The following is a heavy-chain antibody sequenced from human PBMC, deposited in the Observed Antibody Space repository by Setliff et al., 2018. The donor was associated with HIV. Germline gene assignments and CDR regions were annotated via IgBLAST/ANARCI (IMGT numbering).Heavy chain of an antibody. CDR3: ARDMTYYYDASGSFGWFDP. Sequence: SETLSLTCTASGGSISSSSYYWGWIRQSPGKGLEWIGSGFHSGTTYYNPSLKSRVTISVDTSKNQLSLKVNSVTAADTAVYYCARDMTYYYDASGSFGWFDPWGQGTLVTVSS. D-gene: IGHD3-22*01. V-gene: IGHV4-39*07. J-gene: IGHJ5*02. CDR1: GGSISSSSYY. CDR2: GFHSGTT.